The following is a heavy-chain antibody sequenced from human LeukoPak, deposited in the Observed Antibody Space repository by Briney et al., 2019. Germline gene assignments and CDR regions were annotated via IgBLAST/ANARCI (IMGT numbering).Heavy chain of an antibody. Sequence: PGGSLRLSCAASGFTFSSYGMNWVRQAPGKGLEWVSYISTSGSPIYYADSVEGRFTISRDNAKNSLYLQMNSLRAEDTAVYYCVKRRLGYYYDSSGYRFDYWGQGTLVTVSS. CDR1: GFTFSSYG. V-gene: IGHV3-48*03. J-gene: IGHJ4*02. CDR3: VKRRLGYYYDSSGYRFDY. D-gene: IGHD3-22*01. CDR2: ISTSGSPI.